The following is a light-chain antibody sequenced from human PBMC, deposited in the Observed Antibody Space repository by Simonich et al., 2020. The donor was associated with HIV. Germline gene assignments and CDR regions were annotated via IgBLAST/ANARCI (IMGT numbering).Light chain of an antibody. CDR1: KSLVHSDGNTY. V-gene: IGKV2-30*02. J-gene: IGKJ3*01. CDR3: MQGTHWPPFT. Sequence: DIVVTQSPLSLPVTPGEPASISSRSIKSLVHSDGNTYLNWFQQRPGQSPRRLICKVSNRESGIPDRFRGSGSGSDFTLKISRVEAEDVGVYYCMQGTHWPPFTFGPGTKVDIK. CDR2: KVS.